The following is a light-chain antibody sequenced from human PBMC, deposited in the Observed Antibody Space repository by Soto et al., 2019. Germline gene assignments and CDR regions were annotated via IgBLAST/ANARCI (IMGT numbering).Light chain of an antibody. CDR3: QHYNNWPIT. Sequence: EIVMTQSPGTLSVSPGERATLSCRASQSISGNLVWYQQKPGQAPRLLIYGASTRATGVPARFSGSGSGTEFTLTISGLQSEDFAVYYCQHYNNWPITFGGGTKVDI. V-gene: IGKV3-15*01. CDR1: QSISGN. CDR2: GAS. J-gene: IGKJ4*01.